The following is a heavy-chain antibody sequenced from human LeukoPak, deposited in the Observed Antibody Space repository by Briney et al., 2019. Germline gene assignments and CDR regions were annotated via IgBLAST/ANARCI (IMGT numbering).Heavy chain of an antibody. CDR1: VYTFTIYG. Sequence: EASVNVSCTASVYTFTIYGISWVRQAPGQGLGWMGWISPYSGKTNYSQKLQGRVTMTPDTSTSTGYMELRSLRSDVTAVYYCARDGTWGRYYYDSTGYDYYFGYWGQGTLVTVSS. CDR2: ISPYSGKT. J-gene: IGHJ4*02. V-gene: IGHV1-18*01. D-gene: IGHD3-22*01. CDR3: ARDGTWGRYYYDSTGYDYYFGY.